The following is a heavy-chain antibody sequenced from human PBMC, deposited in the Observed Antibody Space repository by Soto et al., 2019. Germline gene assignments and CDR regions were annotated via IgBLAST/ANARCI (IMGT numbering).Heavy chain of an antibody. J-gene: IGHJ4*02. D-gene: IGHD3-10*01. V-gene: IGHV1-46*01. CDR1: GYTFTNYY. CDR3: ARVGVRYGSGSYLAWGDY. CDR2: INPGGGST. Sequence: ASVKVSCKASGYTFTNYYIHWVRQAPGQGLEWMGIINPGGGSTSYAQKFRGRVTMTRDTSTSTAYMELSSLRSEDTAVYYCARVGVRYGSGSYLAWGDYWGQGTLVTVSS.